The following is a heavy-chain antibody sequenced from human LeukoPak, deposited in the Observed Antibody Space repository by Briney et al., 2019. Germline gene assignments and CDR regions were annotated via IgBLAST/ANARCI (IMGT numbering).Heavy chain of an antibody. CDR3: ARWLRWPTDTDNWFDP. D-gene: IGHD2-2*02. CDR2: ISSSSSTT. Sequence: GGSLRLSCAASGFTFSSYSMNWVRQAPGKGLEWVSYISSSSSTTYYADSVKGRFTISRDNSKNTLYLQMNSLRAEDTAVYYCARWLRWPTDTDNWFDPWGQGTLVTVSS. CDR1: GFTFSSYS. J-gene: IGHJ5*02. V-gene: IGHV3-48*01.